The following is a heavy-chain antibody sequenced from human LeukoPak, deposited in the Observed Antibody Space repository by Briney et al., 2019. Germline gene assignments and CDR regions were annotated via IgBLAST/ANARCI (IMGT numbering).Heavy chain of an antibody. CDR3: ESATGYCSGGSCCANDAFDI. CDR1: VYTFTNYY. D-gene: IGHD2-15*01. J-gene: IGHJ3*02. V-gene: IGHV1-46*01. Sequence: ASVKVSCKSSVYTFTNYYIHCVRQAPGQGLEWMGIIYPSSGPPNYAQRLQGRVTITAHKSTSTAYMELSSMRSEDTAVYYCESATGYCSGGSCCANDAFDIWGQGTMVTVSS. CDR2: IYPSSGPP.